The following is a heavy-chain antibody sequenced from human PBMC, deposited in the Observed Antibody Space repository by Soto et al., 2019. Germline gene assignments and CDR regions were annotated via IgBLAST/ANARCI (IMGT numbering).Heavy chain of an antibody. V-gene: IGHV4-31*03. CDR1: GGSISSGGYY. Sequence: QVQLQESGPGLVKPSQTLSLTCTVSGGSISSGGYYWRWLRQYPGKGLEWIGYISYSGSTYYNPSLKSRITISIDTSKIQFFLSLKSVTAADTAVYSCARDNLYTGRGYYPSSAEYFHHRCQGTLGIVSS. CDR3: ARDNLYTGRGYYPSSAEYFHH. D-gene: IGHD3-3*01. J-gene: IGHJ1*01. CDR2: ISYSGST.